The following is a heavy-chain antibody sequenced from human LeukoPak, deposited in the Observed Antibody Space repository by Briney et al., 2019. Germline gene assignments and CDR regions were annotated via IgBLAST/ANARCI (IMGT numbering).Heavy chain of an antibody. D-gene: IGHD2-2*01. CDR2: INSDGSSA. Sequence: GGSLRLSCAASGFTFSSYWMHWVRHAPGKGLVWVSRINSDGSSASYADSVKGRFTISRDNAKNTLYLQMNSLRDEDTAVYYCARDLFPYAHPWDAFDIWGQGTMVTVSS. J-gene: IGHJ3*02. V-gene: IGHV3-74*01. CDR3: ARDLFPYAHPWDAFDI. CDR1: GFTFSSYW.